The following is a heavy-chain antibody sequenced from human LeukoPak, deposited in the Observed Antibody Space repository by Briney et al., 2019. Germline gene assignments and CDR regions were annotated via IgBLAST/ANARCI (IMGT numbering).Heavy chain of an antibody. Sequence: GGSLRLSCAASGFTFSDYYMSWIRQAPGKGLEWVADIKQDGSGKYYVDSVKGRFTLSRDNARDSLYLQMNSLRAEDTAVYYCARGVEEAADCGGDCFSLAHWGQGTLVTVSS. CDR1: GFTFSDYY. J-gene: IGHJ4*02. D-gene: IGHD2-21*02. V-gene: IGHV3-7*01. CDR3: ARGVEEAADCGGDCFSLAH. CDR2: IKQDGSGK.